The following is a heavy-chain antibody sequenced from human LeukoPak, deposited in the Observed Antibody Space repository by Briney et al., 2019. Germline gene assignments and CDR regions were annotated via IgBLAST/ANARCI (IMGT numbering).Heavy chain of an antibody. D-gene: IGHD5-12*01. Sequence: SETLSLTCTVSGGSISSSSYYWSWIRQPAGKGLEWIGRIYTSGSTNYNPSLKSRVTMSVDTSKNQFSLKLSSVTAADTAVYYCAREGSGYAKDYWGQGTLVTVSS. CDR1: GGSISSSSYY. V-gene: IGHV4-61*02. CDR2: IYTSGST. CDR3: AREGSGYAKDY. J-gene: IGHJ4*02.